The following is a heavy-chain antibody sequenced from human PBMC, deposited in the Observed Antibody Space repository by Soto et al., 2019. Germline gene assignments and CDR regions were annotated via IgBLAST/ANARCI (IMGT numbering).Heavy chain of an antibody. CDR3: ARSQHMVRGVIPDY. V-gene: IGHV1-69*12. Sequence: VQLVQSGAEVKKPGSSVKVSCKASGGTFSSYAISWVRQAPGQGLEWIGGIIPIFGTANYAQKFQGRVTITAHESTSTAYMELSSLRSKDTAVYYCARSQHMVRGVIPDYWGQGTLVTVSS. D-gene: IGHD3-10*01. J-gene: IGHJ4*02. CDR1: GGTFSSYA. CDR2: IIPIFGTA.